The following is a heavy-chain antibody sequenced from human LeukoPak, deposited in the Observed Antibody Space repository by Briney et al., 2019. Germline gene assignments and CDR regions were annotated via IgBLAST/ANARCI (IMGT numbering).Heavy chain of an antibody. D-gene: IGHD5-12*01. Sequence: PGGSLRLSCAASGFTFDGYGMSWVRQTPGKGLEWVSSIYWNGGRKAYADSVKGRFTISRDNTNNSLYLQMNSLRAEDTALYYCARAGGYNDGYYYYMDVWGKGTTVTVSS. J-gene: IGHJ6*03. CDR2: IYWNGGRK. CDR1: GFTFDGYG. V-gene: IGHV3-20*04. CDR3: ARAGGYNDGYYYYMDV.